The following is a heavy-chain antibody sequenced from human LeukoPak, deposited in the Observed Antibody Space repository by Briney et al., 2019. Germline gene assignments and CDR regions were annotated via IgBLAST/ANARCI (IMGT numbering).Heavy chain of an antibody. CDR1: GGSISSSPYY. J-gene: IGHJ4*02. V-gene: IGHV4-39*01. CDR3: ARQTGSGLFILP. CDR2: IYYSGTT. D-gene: IGHD3/OR15-3a*01. Sequence: SETLSLTCTVSGGSISSSPYYWGWIRQPPGKGLEWIGSIYYSGTTHYNPSLESRVTISVDTSKNQFSLRLTSVTAADTAVYYCARQTGSGLFILPGGQGTPVTVSS.